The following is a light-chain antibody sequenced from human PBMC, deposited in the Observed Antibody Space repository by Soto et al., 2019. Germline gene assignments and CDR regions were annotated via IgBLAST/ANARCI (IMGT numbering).Light chain of an antibody. V-gene: IGLV1-40*01. CDR1: SSNIGAGYD. CDR2: GNN. CDR3: QSFDTKLRGSV. Sequence: QSVLTQPPSVSGAPGQRVTISCSGTSSNIGAGYDVHWYHQLPGTAPKLLIFGNNNRPSGVPARFSASRSGTSASLAITGLQAEDEADYYCQSFDTKLRGSVFGGGTKLTVL. J-gene: IGLJ3*02.